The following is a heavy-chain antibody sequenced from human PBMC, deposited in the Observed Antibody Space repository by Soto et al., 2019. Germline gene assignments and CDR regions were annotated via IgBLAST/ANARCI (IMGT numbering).Heavy chain of an antibody. CDR2: ISYDGSNK. J-gene: IGHJ4*02. D-gene: IGHD2-2*01. V-gene: IGHV3-30*18. CDR3: AKDGHCSSTSCYATPFDY. CDR1: GFTFSSYG. Sequence: ESGGGVVQPGRSLRLSCAASGFTFSSYGMHWVRQAPGKGLEWVAVISYDGSNKYYADSVKGRFTISRDNSKNTLYLQMNSLRAEDTAVYYCAKDGHCSSTSCYATPFDYWGQGTLVTVSS.